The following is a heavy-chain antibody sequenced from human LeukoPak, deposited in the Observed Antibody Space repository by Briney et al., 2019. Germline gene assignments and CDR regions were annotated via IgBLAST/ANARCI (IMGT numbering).Heavy chain of an antibody. CDR2: ISYDGSNK. D-gene: IGHD6-13*01. CDR3: ARDWYRFDY. V-gene: IGHV3-30-3*01. J-gene: IGHJ4*02. Sequence: GRSLRLSCAASGFTFSSYAMHWVRQAPGKGLEWVAVISYDGSNKYYADSVKGRFTISRDNSKNTLYLQMNSLRAEDTAVYYCARDWYRFDYWGQGTLVTVSS. CDR1: GFTFSSYA.